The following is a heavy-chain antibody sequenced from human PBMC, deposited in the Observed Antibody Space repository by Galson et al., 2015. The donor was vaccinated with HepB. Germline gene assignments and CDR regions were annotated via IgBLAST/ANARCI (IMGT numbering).Heavy chain of an antibody. J-gene: IGHJ4*02. D-gene: IGHD5-18*01. Sequence: SLRLSCAASGFTFSSYSMNWVRQAPGKGLEWVSYISSSSSTIYYADSVKGRFTISRDNAKNSLYLQMNSQRDEDTAVYYCARDGYSKQFDYWGQGTLVTVSS. CDR3: ARDGYSKQFDY. V-gene: IGHV3-48*02. CDR1: GFTFSSYS. CDR2: ISSSSSTI.